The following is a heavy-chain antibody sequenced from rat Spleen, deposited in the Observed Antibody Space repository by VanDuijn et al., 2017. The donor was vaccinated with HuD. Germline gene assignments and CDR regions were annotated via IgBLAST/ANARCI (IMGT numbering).Heavy chain of an antibody. D-gene: IGHD1-1*01. CDR3: TRGGYYRY. CDR2: INYDGRST. Sequence: EVQLVESGGGLVQPGRSLKLSCAASGFIFSDHYVAWVRQAPTKGLEWVATINYDGRSTFYRDSVRDRFTISRDNAKSILYLQMNSLRSEDTATYYCTRGGYYRYWGQGTLVTVSS. V-gene: IGHV5-20*01. CDR1: GFIFSDHY. J-gene: IGHJ3*01.